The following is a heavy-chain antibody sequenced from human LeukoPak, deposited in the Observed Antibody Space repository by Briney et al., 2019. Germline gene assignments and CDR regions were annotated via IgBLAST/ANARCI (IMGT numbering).Heavy chain of an antibody. CDR2: ISGSGGST. D-gene: IGHD3-9*01. CDR3: AKPTPVLTGYYPYAPGEEEY. Sequence: TGGSLRLSCAASGFTFSSYAMSWVRQAPGKGLEWVSAISGSGGSTYYADSVKGRFTISRDNSKNTLYLQMNSLRAEDTAVYYCAKPTPVLTGYYPYAPGEEEYRGQGTPVPVSS. CDR1: GFTFSSYA. J-gene: IGHJ4*02. V-gene: IGHV3-23*01.